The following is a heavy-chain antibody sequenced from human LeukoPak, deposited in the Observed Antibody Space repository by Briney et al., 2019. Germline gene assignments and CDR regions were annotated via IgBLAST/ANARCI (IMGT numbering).Heavy chain of an antibody. Sequence: SQTLSLTCAISGDSFSSNNAAWNWIRQSPSRGLEWLGRTYHRSTWYDDYVVSVRSRLTITPDISKSQVSLQLNSVTPEDTAVYYCTREVAGTGGFDYWGQGITVTVSS. CDR1: GDSFSSNNAA. V-gene: IGHV6-1*01. D-gene: IGHD6-13*01. CDR3: TREVAGTGGFDY. CDR2: TYHRSTWYD. J-gene: IGHJ4*02.